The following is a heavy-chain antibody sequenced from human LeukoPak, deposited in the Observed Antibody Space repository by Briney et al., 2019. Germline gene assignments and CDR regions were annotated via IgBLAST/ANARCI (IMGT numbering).Heavy chain of an antibody. CDR2: IYPRDGST. CDR3: ARDQEGFDN. Sequence: ASVKVSCKASGYTFTSNYLHWVRQAPGQGLEWMGMIYPRDGSTSYAQKFQGRVTVTRDTSTSTVHMELSGLRSEDTAVYYCARDQEGFDNWGQGTLVTVSS. J-gene: IGHJ4*02. CDR1: GYTFTSNY. V-gene: IGHV1-46*01.